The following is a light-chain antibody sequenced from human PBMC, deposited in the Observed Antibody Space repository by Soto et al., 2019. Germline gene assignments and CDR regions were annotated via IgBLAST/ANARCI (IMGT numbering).Light chain of an antibody. CDR2: DAS. Sequence: EIVMTQSPATLSVSPGEGATLSCKASQNVYNNLAWYQQRPGQPPRLLIYDASTRATGISARFSGSGYGTEFTLTISSLQSEDFAVYFCQQCRYWPLTFGGGTKV. CDR1: QNVYNN. CDR3: QQCRYWPLT. J-gene: IGKJ4*01. V-gene: IGKV3-15*01.